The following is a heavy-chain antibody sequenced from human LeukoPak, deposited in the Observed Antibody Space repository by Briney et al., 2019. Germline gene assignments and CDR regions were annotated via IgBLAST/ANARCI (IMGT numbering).Heavy chain of an antibody. V-gene: IGHV3-74*01. J-gene: IGHJ4*02. D-gene: IGHD2-15*01. Sequence: GGSLSPSGTASGFPFSSSLMHWVRQPPGKGLVWVSRIKSDGSGTSYADSVKGRFNISRDNAKNSLYLQMNSLRAEDTAVYYCARGRPEFDYWGQGTLVTVSS. CDR1: GFPFSSSL. CDR3: ARGRPEFDY. CDR2: IKSDGSGT.